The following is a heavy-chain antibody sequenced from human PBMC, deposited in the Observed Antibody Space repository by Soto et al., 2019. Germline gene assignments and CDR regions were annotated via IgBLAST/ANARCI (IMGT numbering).Heavy chain of an antibody. CDR1: RVTFSSYT. CDR2: IIPILGIA. V-gene: IGHV1-69*04. J-gene: IGHJ3*02. CDR3: ARDGRYDAFDI. Sequence: SVKVSCKAPRVTFSSYTRSSVQQAPGQGLEWMGRIIPILGIANYAQKFQGRVTITADKSTSTAYMELSSLRSEDTAVYYCARDGRYDAFDIWGQGTMVTVSS.